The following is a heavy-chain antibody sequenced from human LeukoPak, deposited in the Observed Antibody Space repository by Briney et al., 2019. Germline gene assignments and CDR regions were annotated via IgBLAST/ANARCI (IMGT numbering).Heavy chain of an antibody. J-gene: IGHJ4*02. V-gene: IGHV3-21*01. D-gene: IGHD2-15*01. Sequence: GGSLRLSCAASGFTFSSYSKNWVRQAPGKGLEWVSSTSSSSSYIYYADSVKGRFTISRDNAKNSLYLQMNSLRAEDTAVYYCARDGGGGLDYWGQGTLVTVSS. CDR2: TSSSSSYI. CDR3: ARDGGGGLDY. CDR1: GFTFSSYS.